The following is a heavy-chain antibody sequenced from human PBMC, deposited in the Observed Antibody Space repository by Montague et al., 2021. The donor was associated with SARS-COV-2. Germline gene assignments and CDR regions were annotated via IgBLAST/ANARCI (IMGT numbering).Heavy chain of an antibody. Sequence: SLRLSCAASGFTFRNNWMHWVRQAPGKGLVWVSRINGDGRTTHYADFVEGRFTTSRDNAKNTLYLQMNSLRAEDTAVYYCAKDHYGFNFMDVWGQGTTVTVSS. CDR1: GFTFRNNW. CDR2: INGDGRTT. V-gene: IGHV3-74*01. D-gene: IGHD3-16*01. CDR3: AKDHYGFNFMDV. J-gene: IGHJ6*02.